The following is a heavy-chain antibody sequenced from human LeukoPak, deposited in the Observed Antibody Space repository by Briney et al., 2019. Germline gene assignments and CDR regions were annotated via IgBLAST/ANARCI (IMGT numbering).Heavy chain of an antibody. D-gene: IGHD3-10*01. CDR3: ARQGVRGVLKINWFDR. Sequence: GESLKISCKGSGYTFTNYWIGWVRQMPGKGLEWMGIIYPGDSDTRYSPSFQGQVTISADKSISIAYLQWSSLKASDTAMYYCARQGVRGVLKINWFDRWGQGALVTVSS. CDR2: IYPGDSDT. J-gene: IGHJ5*02. CDR1: GYTFTNYW. V-gene: IGHV5-51*01.